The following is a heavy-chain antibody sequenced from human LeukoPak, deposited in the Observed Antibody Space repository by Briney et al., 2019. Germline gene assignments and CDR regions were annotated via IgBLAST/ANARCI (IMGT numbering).Heavy chain of an antibody. Sequence: ASVTVSFKASGYTFTGYYMHWVRQAPAQGLELMGWINPNSGGTNYAQKFQGRVTMTRDTSISTAYMERSRLRADDTAVYYCAIVWSGGYSYGFYYYMDVWGKGTTVTVSS. CDR3: AIVWSGGYSYGFYYYMDV. CDR2: INPNSGGT. J-gene: IGHJ6*03. D-gene: IGHD5-18*01. V-gene: IGHV1-2*02. CDR1: GYTFTGYY.